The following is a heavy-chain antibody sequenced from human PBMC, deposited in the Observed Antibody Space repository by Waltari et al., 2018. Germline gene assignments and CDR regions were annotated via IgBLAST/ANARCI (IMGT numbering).Heavy chain of an antibody. CDR2: ISSSSSFI. J-gene: IGHJ4*02. CDR1: GFTFISYS. D-gene: IGHD2-15*01. CDR3: ARVAGPDGY. V-gene: IGHV3-21*01. Sequence: EVQLVESGGGLVKPGGSLRLYCAASGFTFISYSMNWVRQAPGKGLEWVSSISSSSSFIYYADSVKGRFTISRDNAKTSLYLRMNSLRAEDTAVYSCARVAGPDGYWGQGTLVTVSS.